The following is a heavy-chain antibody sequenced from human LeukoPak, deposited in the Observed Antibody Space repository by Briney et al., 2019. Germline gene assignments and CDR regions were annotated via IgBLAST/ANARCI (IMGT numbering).Heavy chain of an antibody. CDR2: ISWNSGSI. V-gene: IGHV3-9*01. CDR3: AKEAYCGGDCYLGVGWFDP. J-gene: IGHJ5*02. D-gene: IGHD2-21*02. Sequence: GGSLRLSCAASGFTFDDYAMHWVRHAPGKGLEWVSGISWNSGSIGYADSVKGRFTISRDNAKNSLYLQMNSLRAEDTALYYCAKEAYCGGDCYLGVGWFDPWGQGTLVTVSS. CDR1: GFTFDDYA.